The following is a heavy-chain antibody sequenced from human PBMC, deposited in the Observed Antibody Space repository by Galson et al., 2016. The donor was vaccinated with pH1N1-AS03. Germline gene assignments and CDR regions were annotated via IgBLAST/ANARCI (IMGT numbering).Heavy chain of an antibody. D-gene: IGHD6-6*01. Sequence: SLRLSCAASGFTFSNYGIHWVRQAPSKGLEWVAFIRDDGSDRHYAKSVKGRFTISRDNSKGTVYLQMNSLRSEDTATYYCARHQGVAIAARLPGGLDYWGQGTLVTVSS. CDR1: GFTFSNYG. V-gene: IGHV3-30*02. CDR3: ARHQGVAIAARLPGGLDY. CDR2: IRDDGSDR. J-gene: IGHJ4*02.